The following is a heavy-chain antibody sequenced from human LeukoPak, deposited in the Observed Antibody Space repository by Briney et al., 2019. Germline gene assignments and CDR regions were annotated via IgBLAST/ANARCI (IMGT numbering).Heavy chain of an antibody. J-gene: IGHJ6*03. V-gene: IGHV3-20*04. CDR2: INWNGDST. D-gene: IGHD5-12*01. CDR1: GFTFDDYG. Sequence: GGSLRLSCAASGFTFDDYGMSWVRQAPGKGLEWGSNINWNGDSTGYADSVKGRFTISRDNGKNSLYLQMNSLRAEDTALYYCAREVATYDYYYYMDVWGKGTMVAVSS. CDR3: AREVATYDYYYYMDV.